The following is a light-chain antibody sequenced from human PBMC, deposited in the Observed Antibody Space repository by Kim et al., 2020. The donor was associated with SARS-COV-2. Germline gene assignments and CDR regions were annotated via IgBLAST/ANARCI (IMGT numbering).Light chain of an antibody. CDR1: SSDVGGYNY. J-gene: IGLJ1*01. Sequence: QSALTQPASVSGSPGQSITISCTGTSSDVGGYNYVSWYQQHPGKASKLMIYDVSKRPSGVSNRFSGSKSGNTASLTIPGLQAEDEADYYCSSYTSSSTYVFGTGTKVTVL. V-gene: IGLV2-14*01. CDR2: DVS. CDR3: SSYTSSSTYV.